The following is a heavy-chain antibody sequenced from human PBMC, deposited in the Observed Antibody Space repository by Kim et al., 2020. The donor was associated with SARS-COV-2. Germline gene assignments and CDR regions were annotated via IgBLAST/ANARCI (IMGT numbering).Heavy chain of an antibody. CDR3: TIDFTPRPYCSSTSCSQIYYYGMDV. J-gene: IGHJ6*02. CDR1: GFTFGDYA. CDR2: IRSKAYGGTT. Sequence: GGSLRLSCTASGFTFGDYAMSWFRQAPGKGLEWVGFIRSKAYGGTTEYAASVKGRFTISRDDSKSIAYLQMNSLKTEDTAVYYCTIDFTPRPYCSSTSCSQIYYYGMDVWGQGTTVTVSS. D-gene: IGHD2-2*01. V-gene: IGHV3-49*03.